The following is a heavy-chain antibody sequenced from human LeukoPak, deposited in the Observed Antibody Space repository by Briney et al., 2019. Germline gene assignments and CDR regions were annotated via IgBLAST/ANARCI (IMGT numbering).Heavy chain of an antibody. CDR3: ARVRGQLERRRAFDI. CDR2: IIPIFGTA. J-gene: IGHJ3*02. V-gene: IGHV1-69*01. D-gene: IGHD1-1*01. CDR1: VGTFSSYA. Sequence: AAVKVSCKASVGTFSSYAISWVRQAPGQGLEWMGGIIPIFGTANYAQKFQGRGTITADESTSTAYMELSSLRSEDTAVYYCARVRGQLERRRAFDIWGQGTMVTVSS.